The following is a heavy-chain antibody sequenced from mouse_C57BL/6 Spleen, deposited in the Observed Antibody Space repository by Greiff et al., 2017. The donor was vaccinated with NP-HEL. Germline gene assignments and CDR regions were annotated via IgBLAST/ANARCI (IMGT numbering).Heavy chain of an antibody. Sequence: QVQLQQPGAELVKPGASVKMSCKASGYTFTNYWITWVKQRPGQGLEWIGDIYPGSGSSNYNEKFKSKATLTVDTSSSTAYMQLSSLTSEDSAVYYCARRLRYYFDYWGQGTTLTVSS. CDR1: GYTFTNYW. CDR3: ARRLRYYFDY. V-gene: IGHV1-55*01. J-gene: IGHJ2*01. D-gene: IGHD2-4*01. CDR2: IYPGSGSS.